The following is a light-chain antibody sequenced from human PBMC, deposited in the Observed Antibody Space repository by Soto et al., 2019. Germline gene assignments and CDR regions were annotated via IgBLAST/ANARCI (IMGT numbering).Light chain of an antibody. Sequence: DIHMTQSPSFLSASVGYIFTITCRASQAISNYLNWYQKKKGKAPNLLIFGAKTLQSGVPSRLSGSGYGTDFTITITTMQPEDVGIYYCQQCHANPLTFGQGTRLEIK. V-gene: IGKV1-39*01. J-gene: IGKJ5*01. CDR1: QAISNY. CDR3: QQCHANPLT. CDR2: GAK.